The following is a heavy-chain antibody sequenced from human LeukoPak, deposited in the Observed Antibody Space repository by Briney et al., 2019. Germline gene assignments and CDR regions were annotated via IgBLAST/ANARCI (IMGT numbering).Heavy chain of an antibody. V-gene: IGHV4-59*08. CDR3: ARQRYDYYDSSGYFVFDY. D-gene: IGHD3-22*01. CDR2: IYYSGST. Sequence: SETLSLTCAVYGGSFSGYYWSWIRQPPGKGLEWIGYIYYSGSTNYNPSLKSRVTISVDTSKNQFSLKLSSVTAADTAVYYCARQRYDYYDSSGYFVFDYWGQGTLVTVSS. CDR1: GGSFSGYY. J-gene: IGHJ4*02.